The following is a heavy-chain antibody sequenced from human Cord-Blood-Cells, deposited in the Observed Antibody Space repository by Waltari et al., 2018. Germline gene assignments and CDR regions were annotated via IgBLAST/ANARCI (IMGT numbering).Heavy chain of an antibody. CDR2: IIPILGIA. D-gene: IGHD1-26*01. CDR3: ARDMRSYYYYYYMDV. Sequence: QVQLVQSGAEVKKPGSSVKVSCKASGGTFSSYAISWVRQAPGQGLEWMGRIIPILGIANYAQKCQGRVTITADKSTSTAYMELSSLRSEDTAVYYCARDMRSYYYYYYMDVWGKGTTVTVSS. V-gene: IGHV1-69*09. CDR1: GGTFSSYA. J-gene: IGHJ6*03.